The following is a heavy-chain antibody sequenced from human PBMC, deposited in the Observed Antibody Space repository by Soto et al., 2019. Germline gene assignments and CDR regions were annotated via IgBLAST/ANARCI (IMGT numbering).Heavy chain of an antibody. CDR2: INAGNGNT. V-gene: IGHV1-3*01. CDR1: GYIFTSYA. CDR3: ATQAYYFDSSGYTDY. J-gene: IGHJ4*02. Sequence: ASVKVSCKVSGYIFTSYAIHWVRQAPGQRLEWMGWINAGNGNTKYSQKFQGRVTITRDTSATTAYMELSSLRSEDTAVYYCATQAYYFDSSGYTDYWGQGTLVTVSS. D-gene: IGHD3-22*01.